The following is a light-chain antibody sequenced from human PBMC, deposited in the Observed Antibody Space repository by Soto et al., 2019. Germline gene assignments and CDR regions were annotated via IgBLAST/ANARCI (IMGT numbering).Light chain of an antibody. V-gene: IGKV3-20*02. CDR1: RSVSSDY. CDR3: QQSYSTPYT. J-gene: IGKJ2*01. Sequence: EIVLTQSPGTLSLSPGERATLSCRASRSVSSDYLAWYQQKAGQVPRLLIYAASSLQSGVPSRFSGSGSGTDFTLTISSLQPEDFATYYCQQSYSTPYTFGQGTKLEIK. CDR2: AAS.